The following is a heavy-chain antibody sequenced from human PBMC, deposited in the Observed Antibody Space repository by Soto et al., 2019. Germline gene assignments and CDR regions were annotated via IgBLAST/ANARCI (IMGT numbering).Heavy chain of an antibody. J-gene: IGHJ4*02. CDR3: AREPAGVKADY. CDR1: GDSISSAGHY. D-gene: IGHD2-21*01. V-gene: IGHV4-31*03. CDR2: ISYTGYS. Sequence: SETLSLTCTVSGDSISSAGHYWSWIRQHPGKGLEWIGFISYTGYSYYNPSLRSRLTISLDTSKNQFSLKLNSVTAADTAVYYCAREPAGVKADYWGQGTLVT.